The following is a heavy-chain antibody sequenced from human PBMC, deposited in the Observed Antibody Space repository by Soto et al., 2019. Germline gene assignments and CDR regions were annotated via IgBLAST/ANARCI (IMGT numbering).Heavy chain of an antibody. CDR2: ISYNGKNT. V-gene: IGHV3-30*18. J-gene: IGHJ5*01. D-gene: IGHD6-19*01. Sequence: QVQLVESGGGVVQPGRSLRLSCEASGFIFSSYGMHWVRQAPVKGLEWVSVISYNGKNTFYADSVKGRFTISRDNSKNTLYLHMNSLNVEDSAVYFFAKVPSASGWSTPDSWGQGTLVTVSS. CDR3: AKVPSASGWSTPDS. CDR1: GFIFSSYG.